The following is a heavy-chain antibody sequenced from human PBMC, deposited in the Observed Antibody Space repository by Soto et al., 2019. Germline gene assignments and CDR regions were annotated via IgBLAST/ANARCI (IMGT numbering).Heavy chain of an antibody. CDR2: LSRNGDST. J-gene: IGHJ4*01. D-gene: IGHD6-19*01. Sequence: PGGSLRLSCVATGFTFGSDGMNWVRQAPEKGLELVSTLSRNGDSTYYADSVKGRLTISRDSSKNTLYLQMSSLRDGDTAFYYCVGEGSQPRGWYDKFDNWGQEPW. CDR1: GFTFGSDG. CDR3: VGEGSQPRGWYDKFDN. V-gene: IGHV3-64D*08.